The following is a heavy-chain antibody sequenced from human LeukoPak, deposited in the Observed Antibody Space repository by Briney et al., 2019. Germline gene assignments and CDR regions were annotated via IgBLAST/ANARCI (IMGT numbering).Heavy chain of an antibody. CDR3: ARGWECSGGGCRYYFDY. CDR2: IWYDGSNK. J-gene: IGHJ4*02. CDR1: GFTFSSYG. Sequence: GGSLRLSCAASGFTFSSYGMHWVRQAPGKGLEWVAVIWYDGSNKYYADSVKGRFTISRDNSKNTLYLQMNSLRAEDTAVYYCARGWECSGGGCRYYFDYWGQGTLVTVSS. V-gene: IGHV3-33*01. D-gene: IGHD2-15*01.